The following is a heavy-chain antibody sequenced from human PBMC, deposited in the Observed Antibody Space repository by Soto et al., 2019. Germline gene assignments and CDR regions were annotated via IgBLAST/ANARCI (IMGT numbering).Heavy chain of an antibody. V-gene: IGHV1-69*12. CDR1: GGTFSSYA. J-gene: IGHJ4*02. D-gene: IGHD5-12*01. CDR3: ARARRDGYKSPFDY. CDR2: IIPIFGTA. Sequence: QVQLVQSGAEVKKPGSSVKVACKACGGTFSSYAISWVRRALGLGLEWMGEIIPIFGTANYAQKFQGRVTITADESTSTAYMELSSLRSEDTAVYYCARARRDGYKSPFDYWGQGTLVTVSS.